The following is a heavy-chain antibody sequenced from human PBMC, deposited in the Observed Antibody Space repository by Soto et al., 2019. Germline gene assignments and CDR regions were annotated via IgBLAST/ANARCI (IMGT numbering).Heavy chain of an antibody. J-gene: IGHJ4*02. CDR2: IYWDDDK. CDR1: GFSLSTSEVG. CDR3: AHRFDWYYFND. Sequence: QITLKESGPTLLKPTQTLTLTCTFSGFSLSTSEVGVGWFRQPPGKALEWLALIYWDDDKRYSPSLKSRLTITKDTSKNRLVLTMTNVDPVDTATYFCAHRFDWYYFNDWGQGTLVTVSS. D-gene: IGHD3-9*01. V-gene: IGHV2-5*02.